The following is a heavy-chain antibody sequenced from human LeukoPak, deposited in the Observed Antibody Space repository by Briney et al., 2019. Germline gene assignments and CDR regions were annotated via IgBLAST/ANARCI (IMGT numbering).Heavy chain of an antibody. J-gene: IGHJ4*02. Sequence: SETLSLTCAVSGVSISSGGYSWSWIRQPPGKGLEWIGYIYHSGSTYYNPPLKSRVTISVDRFKNQFSLKLSSVTAADTAVYYCARAMVVAATHFDYWGQGTLVTVSS. CDR1: GVSISSGGYS. CDR2: IYHSGST. V-gene: IGHV4-30-2*01. CDR3: ARAMVVAATHFDY. D-gene: IGHD2-15*01.